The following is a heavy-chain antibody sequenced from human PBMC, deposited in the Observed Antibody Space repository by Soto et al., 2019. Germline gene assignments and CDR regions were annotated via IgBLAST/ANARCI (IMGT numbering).Heavy chain of an antibody. D-gene: IGHD6-6*01. CDR2: ISAYNGNT. CDR3: GRGAAARPISGFDY. V-gene: IGHV1-18*01. J-gene: IGHJ4*02. Sequence: GAPVKVSCKASGYTFTSYGISWVRQAPGQGLEWMGWISAYNGNTNYAQKPQGRVTMTTDTSTSTAHMELRSLRSDDTAVYFCGRGAAARPISGFDYWGQGTLVTVPS. CDR1: GYTFTSYG.